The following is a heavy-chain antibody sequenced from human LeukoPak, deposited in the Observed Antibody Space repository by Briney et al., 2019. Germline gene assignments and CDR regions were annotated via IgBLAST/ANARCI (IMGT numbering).Heavy chain of an antibody. CDR2: TSSDGSLE. D-gene: IGHD3-10*01. V-gene: IGHV3-30*18. CDR1: GFNFSNYA. J-gene: IGHJ4*02. CDR3: AKDIWFGDGFDS. Sequence: GWSLRLSCDGSGFNFSNYAMNWVRQAPGKGMEWVSVTSSDGSLEFYVDPVNGRFSISRDNSKNTLYLQMNRLRAEDTAVYYCAKDIWFGDGFDSWGQGTLVTVSS.